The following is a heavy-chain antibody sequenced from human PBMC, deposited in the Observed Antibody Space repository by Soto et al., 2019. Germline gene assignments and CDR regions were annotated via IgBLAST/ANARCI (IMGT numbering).Heavy chain of an antibody. CDR2: TYYRSNWRH. Sequence: PSPTLSLTCAISGDSVSSNTAAWNWIRSSPSRGLEWLGRTYYRSNWRHDYAVSVKSRITVNPDTSKNPFSLQLNSVTPDDTAVYYCARGVAGSGFDLWGQGTLVTVSS. V-gene: IGHV6-1*01. J-gene: IGHJ4*02. CDR1: GDSVSSNTAA. CDR3: ARGVAGSGFDL. D-gene: IGHD6-19*01.